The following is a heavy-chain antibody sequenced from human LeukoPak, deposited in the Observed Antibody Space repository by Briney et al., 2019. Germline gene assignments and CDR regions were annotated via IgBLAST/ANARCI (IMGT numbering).Heavy chain of an antibody. CDR1: GGSISSYY. V-gene: IGHV4-59*01. D-gene: IGHD5-18*01. CDR2: IYYGGST. J-gene: IGHJ6*03. CDR3: ARTTEGGYTYGYFYYYYMDV. Sequence: SETLSLTCTVSGGSISSYYWSWIRQPPGKGLEWIGHIYYGGSTNYNPSLKSRVTISVDTSKNQFSLKLSSVTAADTAVYYCARTTEGGYTYGYFYYYYMDVWGKGTTVTISS.